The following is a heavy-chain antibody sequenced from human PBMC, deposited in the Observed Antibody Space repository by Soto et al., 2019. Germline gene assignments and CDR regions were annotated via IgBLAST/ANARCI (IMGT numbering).Heavy chain of an antibody. CDR2: IYHSGST. J-gene: IGHJ6*02. CDR1: GGSISSSNW. Sequence: SETLSLTCAVSGGSISSSNWWSWVRQPPGKGLERIGEIYHSGSTNYSPSLKSRVTISVDKSKNQFSLKLSSVTAADTAVYYCARDIYYGSGSYSNPIYYYGMDVWGQGTTVTVSS. CDR3: ARDIYYGSGSYSNPIYYYGMDV. D-gene: IGHD3-10*01. V-gene: IGHV4-4*02.